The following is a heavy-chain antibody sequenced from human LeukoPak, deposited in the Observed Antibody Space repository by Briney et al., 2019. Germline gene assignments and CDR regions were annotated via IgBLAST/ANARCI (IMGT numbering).Heavy chain of an antibody. J-gene: IGHJ3*02. CDR2: IYYSGST. D-gene: IGHD5-24*01. Sequence: SEALSLTCTVSGGSISSYYWSWIRQPPGKGLEWIGYIYYSGSTNYNPSLKSRVTISVDTSKNQFSLKLSSVTAADTAVYYCARETRDRDAFDIWGQGTMVTVSS. V-gene: IGHV4-59*12. CDR1: GGSISSYY. CDR3: ARETRDRDAFDI.